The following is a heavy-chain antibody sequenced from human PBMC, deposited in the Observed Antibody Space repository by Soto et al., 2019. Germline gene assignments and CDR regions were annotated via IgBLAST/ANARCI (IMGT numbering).Heavy chain of an antibody. CDR2: FYSGGDT. V-gene: IGHV3-53*01. CDR1: GFTVNTKH. CDR3: ASLGVGDWANYYYYYGMDV. Sequence: EVELVESGGGLIQPGGSLRLSCAASGFTVNTKHMSWVRQAPGKGLEWVSVFYSGGDTNYADSVKGRFTISRDNSKNTLFLQMNSLRAEDTAVYYCASLGVGDWANYYYYYGMDVWGQGTTVTVSS. D-gene: IGHD2-21*02. J-gene: IGHJ6*02.